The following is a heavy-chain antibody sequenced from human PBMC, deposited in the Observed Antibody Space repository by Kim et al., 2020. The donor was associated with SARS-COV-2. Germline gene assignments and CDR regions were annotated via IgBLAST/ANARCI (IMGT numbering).Heavy chain of an antibody. CDR3: ALGNGYKFYYDY. D-gene: IGHD5-12*01. CDR2: FYYVGSA. Sequence: SETLSLTCTVPGGSIRSYYWSWIRQPPGKGLEWFGHFYYVGSANYNPSLESRVTISLDTSTNLFSLNLSSVAAADTAVYYCALGNGYKFYYDYWGQGTLVSVS. V-gene: IGHV4-59*01. J-gene: IGHJ4*01. CDR1: GGSIRSYY.